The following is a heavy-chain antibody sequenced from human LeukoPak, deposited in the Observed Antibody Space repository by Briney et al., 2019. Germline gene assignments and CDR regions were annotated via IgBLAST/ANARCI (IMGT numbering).Heavy chain of an antibody. CDR3: ARDFLQQWLVYYYYYMDV. V-gene: IGHV3-30*02. CDR1: GFTFSTYG. D-gene: IGHD6-19*01. Sequence: GGSLRLSCAASGFTFSTYGMHWVRQAPGKGLEWVAFIRSDGINKYYADSVKGRFTISRDNSKNTLYLQMNSLRAEDTAVYYCARDFLQQWLVYYYYYMDVWGKGTTVTVSS. CDR2: IRSDGINK. J-gene: IGHJ6*03.